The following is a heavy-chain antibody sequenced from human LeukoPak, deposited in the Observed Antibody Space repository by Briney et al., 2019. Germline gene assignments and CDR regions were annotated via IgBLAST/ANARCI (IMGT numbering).Heavy chain of an antibody. Sequence: GGSLRLSCAASGFTFSSYAMSWVRQAPGKGLEWVSAISGSGGSTYYADSVKGRFAISRDNSKNTLCLQMNSLRAEDTAVYYCAKGSSVYSSSWYLVAGVYYGMDVWGQGTTVTVSS. V-gene: IGHV3-23*01. CDR3: AKGSSVYSSSWYLVAGVYYGMDV. J-gene: IGHJ6*02. CDR1: GFTFSSYA. D-gene: IGHD6-13*01. CDR2: ISGSGGST.